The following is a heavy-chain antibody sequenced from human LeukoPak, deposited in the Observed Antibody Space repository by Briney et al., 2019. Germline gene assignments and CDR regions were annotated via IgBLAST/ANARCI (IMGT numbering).Heavy chain of an antibody. V-gene: IGHV3-74*01. CDR3: ARVYGGPFDL. D-gene: IGHD4-23*01. CDR2: INTDGRDA. J-gene: IGHJ4*02. CDR1: GFTFSDTW. Sequence: PGGSLRLSCAASGFTFSDTWMHWVRQAPGKGLMWVARINTDGRDAIYAGSVKGRFTISRDNTQNTRDLQIHSLRTEDIAMYYCARVYGGPFDLWGQGNLVTVSS.